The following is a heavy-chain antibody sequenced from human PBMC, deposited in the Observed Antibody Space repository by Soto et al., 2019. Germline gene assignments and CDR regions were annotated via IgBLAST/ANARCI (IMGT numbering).Heavy chain of an antibody. CDR3: AIGEEVDTAIDTNNYYYYGMDV. CDR2: IIPIFGTA. Sequence: SVKVSCKASGGTFSSYAISWVRQAPGQGLEWMGGIIPIFGTANYAQKFQGRVTITADESTSTAYMELSSLRSEDTAVYYCAIGEEVDTAIDTNNYYYYGMDVWGQRTTVTVSS. D-gene: IGHD5-18*01. V-gene: IGHV1-69*13. J-gene: IGHJ6*02. CDR1: GGTFSSYA.